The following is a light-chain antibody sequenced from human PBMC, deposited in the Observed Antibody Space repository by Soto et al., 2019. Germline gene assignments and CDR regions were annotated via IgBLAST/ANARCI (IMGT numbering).Light chain of an antibody. CDR3: SSYTSSSTYI. Sequence: QSALTQPASVSGSPGQSITISCTGTSSDVGGYNYVSWYQQHPGKAPKLMIFEVSNRFSGSKSGNTASLTISGLQAEDEAAYYCSSYTSSSTYIFGTGTKVTVL. V-gene: IGLV2-14*01. J-gene: IGLJ1*01. CDR2: EVS. CDR1: SSDVGGYNY.